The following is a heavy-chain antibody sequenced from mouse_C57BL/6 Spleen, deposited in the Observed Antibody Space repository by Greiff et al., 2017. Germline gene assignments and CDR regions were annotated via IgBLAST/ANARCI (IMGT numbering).Heavy chain of an antibody. CDR3: ARSSYYGSSYLDY. J-gene: IGHJ2*01. V-gene: IGHV1-22*01. CDR2: INPNNGGT. D-gene: IGHD1-1*01. Sequence: VQLKQSGPELVKPGASVKMSCKASGYTFTDYNMHWVKQSHGKSLEWIGYINPNNGGTSYNQKFKGKATLTVNKSSSTAYMELRSLTSEDSAVYYCARSSYYGSSYLDYWGQGTTLTVSS. CDR1: GYTFTDYN.